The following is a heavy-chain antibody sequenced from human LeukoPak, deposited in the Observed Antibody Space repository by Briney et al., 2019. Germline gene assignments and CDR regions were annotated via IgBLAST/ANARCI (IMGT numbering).Heavy chain of an antibody. D-gene: IGHD3-9*01. V-gene: IGHV4-61*01. J-gene: IGHJ2*01. CDR1: SGSVSSGSYY. CDR3: ATEGEYYDILTGYNYWYFDL. Sequence: PSETLSLTCTVSSGSVSSGSYYWNWIRQPPGKGLEWIGYIYYSGSTNYNPSLKSRVTISVDTSKNQFSLRLSSVTAADTAVYYCATEGEYYDILTGYNYWYFDLWGRGTLVTVSS. CDR2: IYYSGST.